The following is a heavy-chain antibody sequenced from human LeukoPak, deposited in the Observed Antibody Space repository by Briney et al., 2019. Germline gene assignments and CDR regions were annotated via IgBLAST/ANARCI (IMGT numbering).Heavy chain of an antibody. Sequence: SETLSLTYTVSGDSISSGDYYWSWIRQPAGKGLEWIGRISSSGSTNYNPSLKSRVTISVDTSKNQFSLKLSSVTAADTAVYFCARGSYSYDSSGAFDIWGQGTMVTVSS. CDR3: ARGSYSYDSSGAFDI. CDR1: GDSISSGDYY. V-gene: IGHV4-61*02. CDR2: ISSSGST. J-gene: IGHJ3*02. D-gene: IGHD3-22*01.